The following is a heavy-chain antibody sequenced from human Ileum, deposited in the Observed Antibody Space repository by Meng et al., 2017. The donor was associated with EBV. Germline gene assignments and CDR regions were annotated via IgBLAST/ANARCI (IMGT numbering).Heavy chain of an antibody. CDR2: IIPILGIA. V-gene: IGHV1-69*04. CDR1: GGTFSSYT. CDR3: ARDEGGWLTAPEY. Sequence: QVQLVHSGAEVVXXXXXVKXACKASGGTFSSYTISWVRQAPGQGLEWMGRIIPILGIANYAQKFQGRVTITADKSTSTAYMELSSLRSEDTAVYYCARDEGGWLTAPEYWGQGTLVTVSS. J-gene: IGHJ4*02. D-gene: IGHD5-24*01.